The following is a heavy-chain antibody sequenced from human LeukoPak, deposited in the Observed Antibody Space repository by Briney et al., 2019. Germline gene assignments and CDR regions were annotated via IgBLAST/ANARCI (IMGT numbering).Heavy chain of an antibody. J-gene: IGHJ5*02. CDR1: GGSVTTGTYH. CDR2: VYFDGGT. D-gene: IGHD3-10*01. CDR3: ARNLVPYFGELDP. Sequence: SETLSLTCSVSGGSVTTGTYHWAWIRQPPGKGLEWIGSVYFDGGTHYNRSLQSRVAISVDTSKNQYSLRLSSVTAADTAVYYCARNLVPYFGELDPWGRGTLVTVSS. V-gene: IGHV4-39*07.